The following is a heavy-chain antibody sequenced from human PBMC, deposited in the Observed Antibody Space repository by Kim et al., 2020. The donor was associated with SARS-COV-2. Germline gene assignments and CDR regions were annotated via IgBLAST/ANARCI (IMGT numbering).Heavy chain of an antibody. D-gene: IGHD3-22*01. CDR2: INHSGST. J-gene: IGHJ4*02. CDR3: ARGGYYDSRIFDY. CDR1: GGSFSGYY. V-gene: IGHV4-34*01. Sequence: SETLSLTCAVYGGSFSGYYWSWIRQPPGKGLEWIGEINHSGSTNYNPSLKSRVTISVDTSKNQFSLKLSSVTAADTAVYYCARGGYYDSRIFDYWGQGTLVTVSS.